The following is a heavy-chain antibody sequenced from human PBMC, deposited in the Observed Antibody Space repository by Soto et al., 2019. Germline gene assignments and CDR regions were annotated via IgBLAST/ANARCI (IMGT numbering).Heavy chain of an antibody. CDR2: IDPNDNYT. D-gene: IGHD2-2*01. CDR1: ANSFTNYW. Sequence: EVQLVQSGAEVKTPGESLRISCTGAANSFTNYWISWVRQMPGKGLEWMGRIDPNDNYTDYSPSFQGHVTISADQSIKTAYMQWSSLKTSDTAMYFGARLCRRASCYRYPDAFDMWGQGTVVTVS. V-gene: IGHV5-10-1*01. J-gene: IGHJ3*02. CDR3: ARLCRRASCYRYPDAFDM.